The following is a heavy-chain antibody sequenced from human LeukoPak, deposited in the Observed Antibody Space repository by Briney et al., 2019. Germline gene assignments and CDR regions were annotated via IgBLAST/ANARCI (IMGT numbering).Heavy chain of an antibody. D-gene: IGHD1-1*01. CDR3: ARDNDFKVDV. CDR1: GFTFSDSW. Sequence: PGGSLRLSCAASGFTFSDSWMHWVRLVPGRGLVWVARVKSDERSIGYADSVEGRFTISRDNAKSMVYLQMNSLRVEDTALYYCARDNDFKVDVWGKGTTVLVSS. CDR2: VKSDERSI. J-gene: IGHJ6*04. V-gene: IGHV3-74*01.